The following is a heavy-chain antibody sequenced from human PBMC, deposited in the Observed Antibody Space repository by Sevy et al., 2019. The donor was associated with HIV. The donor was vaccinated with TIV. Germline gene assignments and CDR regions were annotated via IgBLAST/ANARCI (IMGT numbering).Heavy chain of an antibody. CDR2: IRSKDYGGTT. D-gene: IGHD2-21*01. Sequence: GGSLRLSCTTSGFTFGDFAMSWFRQAPGKGLEWLGFIRSKDYGGTTEYAASVKGRFTISRDDSKNIAYMQMNSLKTEDTAVYFCTRDGGGGNILASYYYYDMDVWGQGTTVTVSS. J-gene: IGHJ6*02. CDR1: GFTFGDFA. CDR3: TRDGGGGNILASYYYYDMDV. V-gene: IGHV3-49*03.